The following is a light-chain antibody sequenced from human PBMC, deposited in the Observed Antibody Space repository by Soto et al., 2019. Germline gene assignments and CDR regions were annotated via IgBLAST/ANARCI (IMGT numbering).Light chain of an antibody. CDR2: SNN. J-gene: IGLJ3*02. CDR3: AAWDDSLSGWV. Sequence: QAVVTQPPSASGTPGQRVTISCSGSDSNIGSNTVNWYQQLPGTAPKLLMYSNNQRPSGVPDRFSGSKSGTSASLALSGLQSEDEAEYFCAAWDDSLSGWVFGGGTKLTVL. V-gene: IGLV1-44*01. CDR1: DSNIGSNT.